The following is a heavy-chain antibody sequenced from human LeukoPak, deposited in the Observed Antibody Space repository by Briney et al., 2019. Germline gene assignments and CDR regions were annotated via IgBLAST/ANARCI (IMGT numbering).Heavy chain of an antibody. D-gene: IGHD2-2*01. CDR3: ARDVPHLPAAKYYYYGMDV. CDR1: GGSISSCY. V-gene: IGHV4-4*07. Sequence: SETLSLTCTVSGGSISSCYWSWIRQPAGKGLEWIGRIYTSGSTNYNPSLKSRVTMSVDTSKNQFSLKLSSVTAADTAVYYCARDVPHLPAAKYYYYGMDVWGQGTTVTVSS. J-gene: IGHJ6*02. CDR2: IYTSGST.